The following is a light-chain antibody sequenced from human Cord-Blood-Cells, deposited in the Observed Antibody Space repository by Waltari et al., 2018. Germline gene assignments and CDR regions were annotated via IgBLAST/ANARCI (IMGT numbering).Light chain of an antibody. CDR3: SSYTSSSTLV. V-gene: IGLV2-14*01. CDR1: SSHVGGYNY. CDR2: EVS. Sequence: QSALTQPASVSGSPGQSITISSPGTSSHVGGYNYVPWYQQHPGKAPKLMIYEVSNRPSGVSNRFSGSKSGNTASLTISGLQAEDEADYYCSSYTSSSTLVFGTGTKVTVL. J-gene: IGLJ1*01.